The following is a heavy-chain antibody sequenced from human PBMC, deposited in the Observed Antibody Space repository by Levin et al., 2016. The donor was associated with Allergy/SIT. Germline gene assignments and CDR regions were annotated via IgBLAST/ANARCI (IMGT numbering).Heavy chain of an antibody. Sequence: WVRQAPGQGLEWMGWMNPNSFNTNYAQKFHGRVTMTKDTSRSTAYMELSSLSSEDTAVYYCARRIWDGSVYQFDSWGQGTLVTVSS. CDR3: ARRIWDGSVYQFDS. V-gene: IGHV1-8*01. J-gene: IGHJ4*02. D-gene: IGHD5-24*01. CDR2: MNPNSFNT.